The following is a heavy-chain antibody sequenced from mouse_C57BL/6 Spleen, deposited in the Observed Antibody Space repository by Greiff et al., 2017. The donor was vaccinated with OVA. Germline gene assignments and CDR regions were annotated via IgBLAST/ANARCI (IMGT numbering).Heavy chain of an antibody. Sequence: LQESGAELARPGASVKLSCKASGYTFTSYGISWVKQRTGQGLEWIGEIYPRSGNTYYNEKFKGKATLTADKSSSTAYMELRSLTSEDSAVYFCARGVYYGNPAWFADWGQGTLVTVSA. CDR1: GYTFTSYG. CDR2: IYPRSGNT. V-gene: IGHV1-81*01. CDR3: ARGVYYGNPAWFAD. J-gene: IGHJ3*01. D-gene: IGHD2-1*01.